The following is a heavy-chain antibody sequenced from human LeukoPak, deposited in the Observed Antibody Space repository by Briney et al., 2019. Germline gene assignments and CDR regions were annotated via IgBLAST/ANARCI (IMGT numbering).Heavy chain of an antibody. CDR1: GFIVSDYY. J-gene: IGHJ5*02. Sequence: GGSLRLSCAVSGFIVSDYYMSWVRQAPGKGLEWVSVIHSSGSAYYADSVKVRFTISRDNSKNTLYLQMNSLRAEDTAIYYCARGPSSDYGAWGQGTLVTVSS. CDR2: IHSSGSA. V-gene: IGHV3-53*01. CDR3: ARGPSSDYGA. D-gene: IGHD3-22*01.